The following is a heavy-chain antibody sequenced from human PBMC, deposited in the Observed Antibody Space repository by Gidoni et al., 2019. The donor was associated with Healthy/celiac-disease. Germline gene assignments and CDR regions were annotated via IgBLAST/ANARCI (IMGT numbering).Heavy chain of an antibody. CDR1: GFTFSNAW. D-gene: IGHD1-7*01. V-gene: IGHV3-15*01. CDR3: TTGGSSGTNYYYGMDV. CDR2: IKSKTDGGTT. Sequence: EVQLVESGGGLVKPGGSLRLPCAASGFTFSNAWMSWVRQAPGKGLEWVGRIKSKTDGGTTDYAAPVKGRFTISRDDSKNTLYLQMNSLKTEDTAVYYCTTGGSSGTNYYYGMDVWGQGTTVTVSS. J-gene: IGHJ6*02.